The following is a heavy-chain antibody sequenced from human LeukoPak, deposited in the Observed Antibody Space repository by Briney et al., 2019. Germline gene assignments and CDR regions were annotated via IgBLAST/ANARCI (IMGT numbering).Heavy chain of an antibody. CDR3: VKGGDYPDYFDY. CDR2: IKQDGSEK. J-gene: IGHJ4*02. CDR1: GFTFSSYW. V-gene: IGHV3-7*03. D-gene: IGHD2-21*02. Sequence: GGSLRLSCAASGFTFSSYWMTWVRQAPGKGLEWVATIKQDGSEKYYVDSVKGRFTISRDNAKNSLYLQMNSLTTEDTAFYYCVKGGDYPDYFDYWGQGTLVTVSS.